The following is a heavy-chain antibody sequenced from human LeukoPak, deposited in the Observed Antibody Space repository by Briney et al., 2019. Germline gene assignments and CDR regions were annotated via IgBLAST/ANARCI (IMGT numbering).Heavy chain of an antibody. V-gene: IGHV3-23*01. CDR2: ISGSGGST. CDR3: ATQRGDNGDYKLFDY. CDR1: GFTFSSYA. D-gene: IGHD4-17*01. J-gene: IGHJ4*02. Sequence: GGSLRLSCAASGFTFSSYAMSWVRQAPGKGLEWVSAISGSGGSTYYADSVKGRFTISRDNSKNTLYLQMNSLRAEDTAVYYCATQRGDNGDYKLFDYWGQGTLVTVSS.